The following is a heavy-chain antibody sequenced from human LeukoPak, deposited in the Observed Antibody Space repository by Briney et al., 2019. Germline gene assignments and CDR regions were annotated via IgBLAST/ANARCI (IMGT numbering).Heavy chain of an antibody. Sequence: GRSLRLSCAASGFTFSSHGMHWVRQAPGKGLEWVAFISFDGNYKYYADSVKGRFTFSRDNSKNTLYLQMNSLRPEDTAVYYCARARPSMWIDYWGQGTLVTVSS. CDR3: ARARPSMWIDY. V-gene: IGHV3-30*03. CDR1: GFTFSSHG. CDR2: ISFDGNYK. D-gene: IGHD5-12*01. J-gene: IGHJ4*02.